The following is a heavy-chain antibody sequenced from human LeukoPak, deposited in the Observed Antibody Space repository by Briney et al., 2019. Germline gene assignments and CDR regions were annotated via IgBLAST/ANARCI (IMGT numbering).Heavy chain of an antibody. V-gene: IGHV3-48*01. CDR3: ARVRGSPGYYCGMDV. CDR1: GFTFSSYS. J-gene: IGHJ6*02. D-gene: IGHD3-16*01. CDR2: ISSSSSTI. Sequence: GGSLRLSCAASGFTFSSYSMNWVRQAPGKGLEWVSYISSSSSTIYYADSVKGRFTISRDNAKNSLYLQMNSLRAEDTAVHYCARVRGSPGYYCGMDVWGQGTTVTVSS.